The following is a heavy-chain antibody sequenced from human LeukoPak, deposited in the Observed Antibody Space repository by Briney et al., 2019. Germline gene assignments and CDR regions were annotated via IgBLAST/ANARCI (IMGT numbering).Heavy chain of an antibody. CDR2: ISGNSGTT. D-gene: IGHD3-16*01. J-gene: IGHJ4*02. CDR3: AKFEFGF. Sequence: GGSLRLSCAVSGFTFRSYGMSWVRQTPGKGLEWVSGISGNSGTTYYADSVKGRFTISRDNSKNTLYLQMNSLRDEDTAVYYCAKFEFGFWGQGTLVTISS. CDR1: GFTFRSYG. V-gene: IGHV3-23*01.